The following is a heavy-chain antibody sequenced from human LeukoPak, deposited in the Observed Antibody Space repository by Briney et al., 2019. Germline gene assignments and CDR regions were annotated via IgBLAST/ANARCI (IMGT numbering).Heavy chain of an antibody. V-gene: IGHV3-23*01. D-gene: IGHD3-22*01. CDR3: AKGVHSSGYYSYYFDY. CDR2: ISGSGGST. CDR1: GFTFSSYA. Sequence: GRSLRLSCAASGFTFSSYAMSWVRQAPGKGLEWVSAISGSGGSTYYADSVKGRFTISRDNSKNTLYLQMNSLRAEDTAVYYCAKGVHSSGYYSYYFDYWGQGTLVTVSS. J-gene: IGHJ4*02.